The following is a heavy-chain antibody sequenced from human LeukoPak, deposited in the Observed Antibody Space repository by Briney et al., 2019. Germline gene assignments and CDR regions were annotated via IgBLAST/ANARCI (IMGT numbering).Heavy chain of an antibody. CDR2: IYTSGST. CDR3: ARDRRGSSSSPTHYYYYYYMDV. Sequence: SETLSLTCTVSGGSISSYYWSWIRQPAGKGLEWIGRIYTSGSTNYNPSLKSRVTMSVDTSKNQFSLKLSSVTAADTAVYYCARDRRGSSSSPTHYYYYYYMDVWGKGTTVTVSS. CDR1: GGSISSYY. V-gene: IGHV4-4*07. D-gene: IGHD6-6*01. J-gene: IGHJ6*03.